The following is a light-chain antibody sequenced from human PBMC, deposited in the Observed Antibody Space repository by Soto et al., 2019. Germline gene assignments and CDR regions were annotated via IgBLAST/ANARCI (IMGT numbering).Light chain of an antibody. Sequence: DIPMTQSPSTLSASVGDRVTITCRASQSISSWLAWYQQKPGKAPKLLIYKASNLESAVPSRFSGSGSGTEFTLTISSLQPDDFATYYCQQYNSYSLTFGGGTKVEIK. CDR2: KAS. J-gene: IGKJ4*01. V-gene: IGKV1-5*03. CDR3: QQYNSYSLT. CDR1: QSISSW.